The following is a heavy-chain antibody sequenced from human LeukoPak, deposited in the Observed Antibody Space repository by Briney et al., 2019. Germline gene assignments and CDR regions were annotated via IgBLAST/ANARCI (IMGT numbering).Heavy chain of an antibody. J-gene: IGHJ2*01. CDR3: ARDIRKVVDNWYFDL. D-gene: IGHD2-15*01. V-gene: IGHV4-31*03. Sequence: SETLSLTCTVSGGSISSGGYYWSWIRQHPGKGLEWIGYIYYSGSTYYNPSLKSRVTISVDTSKNQFSLKLSSVTAADTAVYYYARDIRKVVDNWYFDLWGRGTLVTVSS. CDR1: GGSISSGGYY. CDR2: IYYSGST.